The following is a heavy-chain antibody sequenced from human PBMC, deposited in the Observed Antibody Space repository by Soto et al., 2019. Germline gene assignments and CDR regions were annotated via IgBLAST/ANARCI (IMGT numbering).Heavy chain of an antibody. Sequence: LRLSGTASGFTFSTYWMSWVRQAPGMGLEWVANIGEDGSEKYYVDSVKGRFTISRDNAKNSLYLQMNSLRADDTAVYYCARGSGGHNYYYGMDVWGQGTTVTVSS. CDR3: ARGSGGHNYYYGMDV. CDR1: GFTFSTYW. V-gene: IGHV3-7*03. D-gene: IGHD2-15*01. CDR2: IGEDGSEK. J-gene: IGHJ6*02.